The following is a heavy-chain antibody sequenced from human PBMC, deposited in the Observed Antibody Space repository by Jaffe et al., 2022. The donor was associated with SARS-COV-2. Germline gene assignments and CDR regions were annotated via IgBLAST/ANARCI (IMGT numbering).Heavy chain of an antibody. J-gene: IGHJ4*02. CDR2: VYYSGTT. CDR1: GGSISSGFYY. V-gene: IGHV4-31*03. Sequence: QVQLQESGPGLVKPSQTLSLTCTVSGGSISSGFYYWSWIRQHPGKGLEWIGSVYYSGTTYYNPSLKSRLTISLDTSKNQFSLKLTSVTAADTAVYYCAGGGDRAKTAYWGQGTLVTVSS. D-gene: IGHD3-10*01. CDR3: AGGGDRAKTAY.